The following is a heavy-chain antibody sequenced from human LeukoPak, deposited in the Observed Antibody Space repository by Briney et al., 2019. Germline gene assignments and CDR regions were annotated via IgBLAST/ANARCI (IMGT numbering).Heavy chain of an antibody. J-gene: IGHJ4*02. CDR2: INPKSGVT. V-gene: IGHV1-2*02. D-gene: IGHD3-22*01. Sequence: ASVKVSCKASGYTFTSYDINWVRQATGQGLEWMGWINPKSGVTDSAQKFQGRVTLTRDTSISTVYVELSRLTSDDTAVYYCAKTYDTSGYFHAYDFWGQGTLVTVS. CDR1: GYTFTSYD. CDR3: AKTYDTSGYFHAYDF.